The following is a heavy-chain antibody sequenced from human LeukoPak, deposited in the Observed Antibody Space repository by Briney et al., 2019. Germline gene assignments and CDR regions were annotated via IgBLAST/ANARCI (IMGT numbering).Heavy chain of an antibody. Sequence: GGSLRLSCAASGFTFSSYGMHWVRQAPGKGLEWVAFIRYDGSNKYYADSVKGRFTISRDNSKNTLYLLMNSLRAEDTAVYYCAKEESYSSFDYWGQGTLVTVSS. J-gene: IGHJ4*02. CDR1: GFTFSSYG. V-gene: IGHV3-30*02. CDR2: IRYDGSNK. D-gene: IGHD6-13*01. CDR3: AKEESYSSFDY.